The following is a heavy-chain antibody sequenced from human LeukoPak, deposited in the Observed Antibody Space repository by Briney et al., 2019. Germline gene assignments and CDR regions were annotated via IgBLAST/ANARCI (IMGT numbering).Heavy chain of an antibody. D-gene: IGHD4-11*01. V-gene: IGHV3-7*01. CDR3: ARSKIDY. CDR2: INEDGSEK. Sequence: GGSLRLSCVASGFTFSSYWMSWVRQAPGKGLEWVANINEDGSEKYYADSVEGRFTISRDNAKNSLDLQMNSLRADDTAIYYCARSKIDYWGQGTLVTVSS. J-gene: IGHJ4*02. CDR1: GFTFSSYW.